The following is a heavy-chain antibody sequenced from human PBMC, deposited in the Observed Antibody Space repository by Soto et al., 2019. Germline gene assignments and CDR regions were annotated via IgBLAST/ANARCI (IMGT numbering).Heavy chain of an antibody. CDR3: AADPRLRITMVRGARFYGMDV. CDR2: IVVGSGNT. CDR1: VFTFTSSA. V-gene: IGHV1-58*01. J-gene: IGHJ6*04. D-gene: IGHD3-10*01. Sequence: GASVKVSWKASVFTFTSSAVQWVRQARGQRLDWIGWIVVGSGNTNYAQKFQERVTITRDMSTSTAYMELSSLRSEDTAVYYCAADPRLRITMVRGARFYGMDVWG.